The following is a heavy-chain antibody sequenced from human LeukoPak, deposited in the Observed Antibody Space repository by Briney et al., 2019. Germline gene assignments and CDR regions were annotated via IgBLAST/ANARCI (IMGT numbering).Heavy chain of an antibody. J-gene: IGHJ4*02. V-gene: IGHV3-74*01. Sequence: GGSLRLSCVASGFTFSNYWMLWVRQAPGKGLMWVSLISTDGKSTRYAESVKGRFTISRDNAKNALWLQMNSLRAEDTAIYYCAKGTDIVATYFDYWGQGTLVTVSS. CDR2: ISTDGKST. CDR1: GFTFSNYW. D-gene: IGHD5-12*01. CDR3: AKGTDIVATYFDY.